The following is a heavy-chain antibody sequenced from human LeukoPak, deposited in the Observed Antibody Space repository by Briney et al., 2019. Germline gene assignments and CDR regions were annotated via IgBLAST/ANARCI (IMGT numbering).Heavy chain of an antibody. V-gene: IGHV3-23*01. CDR2: ISGTGNSP. D-gene: IGHD4-17*01. J-gene: IGHJ4*02. Sequence: PGGSLRLSCAASGFTFSTYAMSWVRQAPGKGLEWVSAISGTGNSPYYGDSVKGRFTISRDNSKNTLSLQMNSLRAEDTTVYYCAKGADYGAYYLDYWGQGTLVTVSS. CDR3: AKGADYGAYYLDY. CDR1: GFTFSTYA.